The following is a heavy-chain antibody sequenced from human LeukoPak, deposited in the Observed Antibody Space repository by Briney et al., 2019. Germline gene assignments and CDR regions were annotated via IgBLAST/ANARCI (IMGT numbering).Heavy chain of an antibody. CDR3: ARVGATYSGNP. V-gene: IGHV1-2*02. J-gene: IGHJ5*02. Sequence: ASVKVSCKASGYTFTDYYIHWVRQAPGQGLEWMAWIDPNSGATNYAQKFQGRITMTRDTSISTAYMELSRLRSDDTAVYYCARVGATYSGNPWGQGTLVTVSS. D-gene: IGHD1-26*01. CDR2: IDPNSGAT. CDR1: GYTFTDYY.